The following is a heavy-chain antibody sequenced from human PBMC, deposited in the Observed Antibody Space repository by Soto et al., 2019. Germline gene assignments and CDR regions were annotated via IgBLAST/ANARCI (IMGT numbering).Heavy chain of an antibody. CDR3: ARDLDYGFDY. J-gene: IGHJ4*02. Sequence: QVQLQESGPGLVKPSETLSLTCTVSGGCISSYYWSWIRQPPGKGLEWIGYIYYSGSTNYNPSLKSRVTISVDTSKNQFSLKLSSVTAADTAVYYCARDLDYGFDYWGQGTLVTVSS. CDR1: GGCISSYY. D-gene: IGHD4-17*01. CDR2: IYYSGST. V-gene: IGHV4-59*01.